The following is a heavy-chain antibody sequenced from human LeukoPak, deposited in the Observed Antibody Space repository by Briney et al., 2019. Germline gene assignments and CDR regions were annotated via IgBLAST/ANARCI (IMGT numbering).Heavy chain of an antibody. CDR2: ISSSGSTI. CDR1: GFTFSDYY. Sequence: GGSLRLSCAASGFTFSDYYMSWIRQAPGKGLEWVSYISSSGSTIYYADSVKGRFTISRDNAKNSLYLQMNSLRAEDTAVYYCATGSVRYSASWYSQEGDYWGQGTLVTVSS. V-gene: IGHV3-11*01. CDR3: ATGSVRYSASWYSQEGDY. D-gene: IGHD6-13*01. J-gene: IGHJ4*02.